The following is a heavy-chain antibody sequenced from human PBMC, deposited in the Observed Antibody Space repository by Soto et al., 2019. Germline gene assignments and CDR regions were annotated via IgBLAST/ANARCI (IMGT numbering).Heavy chain of an antibody. J-gene: IGHJ4*02. D-gene: IGHD4-17*01. CDR1: GGTFSSYA. CDR2: IIPIFGTA. Sequence: QVQLVQSGAEVKKPGSSVKVSCKASGGTFSSYAISWVRQAPGHGLEWMGGIIPIFGTANYAQTFQGRVTSTADESTSTAYRELSSLRSEDTAVYYCAAMADYGDAREDYWGQGTLVTVSS. V-gene: IGHV1-69*12. CDR3: AAMADYGDAREDY.